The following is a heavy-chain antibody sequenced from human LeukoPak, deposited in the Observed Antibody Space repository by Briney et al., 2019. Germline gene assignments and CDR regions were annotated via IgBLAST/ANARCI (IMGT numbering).Heavy chain of an antibody. CDR2: INPSGDST. D-gene: IGHD2-21*02. J-gene: IGHJ4*02. Sequence: ASVKVSCKASGYTFTSYDMHWVRQAPGQGLEWVGIINPSGDSTSYAQKFHGRVTMTRDTSTSTVYIELSTLTSEDTAVYYCASVLYCGADCYSGRYFFDYWGQGTPVTVSS. CDR3: ASVLYCGADCYSGRYFFDY. CDR1: GYTFTSYD. V-gene: IGHV1-46*01.